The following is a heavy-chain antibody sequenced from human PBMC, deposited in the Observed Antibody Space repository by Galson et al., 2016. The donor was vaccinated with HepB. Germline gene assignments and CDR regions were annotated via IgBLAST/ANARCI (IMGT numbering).Heavy chain of an antibody. J-gene: IGHJ4*02. CDR2: IHTKTGSP. D-gene: IGHD1-1*01. CDR1: GYSFTSHA. CDR3: ARNPIDNDLELFDF. V-gene: IGHV7-4-1*02. Sequence: SVKVSCKASGYSFTSHAINWVRHAPGQGLESMGWIHTKTGSPTYAQGFTGRFVFSLDTSVNPAYLHITNLRADDTAVYFCARNPIDNDLELFDFWGQGTLVTVSS.